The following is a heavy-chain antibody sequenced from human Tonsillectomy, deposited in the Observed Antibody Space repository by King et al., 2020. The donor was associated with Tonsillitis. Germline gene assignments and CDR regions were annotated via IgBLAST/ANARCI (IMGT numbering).Heavy chain of an antibody. CDR3: ARAMIVVVITAPFDY. V-gene: IGHV3-21*01. Sequence: VQLVESGGGLVKPGGSLRLSCAASGFPFSSYSMNWVRQAPGKGLEWVSSISSSSSYIYYADSVKGRFTISRDNAKNSLYLQMNSLRAEDTAVYYCARAMIVVVITAPFDYWGQGTLVTVSS. J-gene: IGHJ4*02. CDR2: ISSSSSYI. D-gene: IGHD3-22*01. CDR1: GFPFSSYS.